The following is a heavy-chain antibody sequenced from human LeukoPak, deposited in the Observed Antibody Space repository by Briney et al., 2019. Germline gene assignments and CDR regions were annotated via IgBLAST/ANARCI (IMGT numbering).Heavy chain of an antibody. J-gene: IGHJ3*02. CDR1: GGSISRYY. D-gene: IGHD2-15*01. V-gene: IGHV4-4*07. CDR3: AREIYCSGGSCLARGDAFDI. Sequence: SETLSLTCTVSGGSISRYYWSWIRQPAGKGLEWIGRIYTSGSTNYNPSLKSRVTMSVDTSQNQFSLKLSSVTAADTAVYYCAREIYCSGGSCLARGDAFDIWGQGTMVTVSS. CDR2: IYTSGST.